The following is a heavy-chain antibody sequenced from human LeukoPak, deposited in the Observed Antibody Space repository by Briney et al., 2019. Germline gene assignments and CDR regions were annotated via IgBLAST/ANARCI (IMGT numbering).Heavy chain of an antibody. Sequence: GMSLRLSCAASGFTFRSHGMHWVRQAQGKGLEWVAVIWSDGSQQHYADSVKGRFTISRDNSKNTLYLQMNSLRVDDTAVYYCARSSDSSDLGYWGQGTLVTVSS. CDR1: GFTFRSHG. CDR2: IWSDGSQQ. J-gene: IGHJ4*02. V-gene: IGHV3-33*01. D-gene: IGHD6-25*01. CDR3: ARSSDSSDLGY.